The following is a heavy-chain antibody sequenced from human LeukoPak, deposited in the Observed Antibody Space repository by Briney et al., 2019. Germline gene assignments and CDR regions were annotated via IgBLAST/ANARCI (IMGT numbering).Heavy chain of an antibody. CDR1: GGSFSGYY. CDR2: IYYGGST. V-gene: IGHV4-34*01. Sequence: NPSETLSLTCAVYGGSFSGYYWSWIRQPPGKGLEWIGSIYYGGSTYYSPSLKSRVTISVDTSKNQFSLRLTSVTAADTAVYYCARQESRFTYPVTSFDPWGQGTLVTVSS. D-gene: IGHD4-17*01. J-gene: IGHJ5*02. CDR3: ARQESRFTYPVTSFDP.